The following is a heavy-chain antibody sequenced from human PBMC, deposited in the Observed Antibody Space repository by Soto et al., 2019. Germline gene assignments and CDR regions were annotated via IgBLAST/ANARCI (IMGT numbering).Heavy chain of an antibody. CDR1: GFTFSSYA. D-gene: IGHD6-19*01. CDR3: AKLVAKFSGWYQGGFDY. CDR2: ISGSGGST. J-gene: IGHJ4*02. V-gene: IGHV3-23*01. Sequence: GGSLRLSCAASGFTFSSYAMSWVRQAPGKGLEWVSAISGSGGSTYYADSVKGRFTISRDNSKNTLYLQMNSLRAEDTAVYYCAKLVAKFSGWYQGGFDYWGQGTLVTVSS.